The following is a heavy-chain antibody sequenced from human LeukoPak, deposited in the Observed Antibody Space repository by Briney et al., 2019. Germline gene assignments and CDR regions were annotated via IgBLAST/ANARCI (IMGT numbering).Heavy chain of an antibody. J-gene: IGHJ4*02. D-gene: IGHD6-19*01. V-gene: IGHV3-9*03. Sequence: PGGSLRLSCAASGFTFDDYAMHWVRQAPGKGLEWVSGISWNSGSIGYADSVKGRFTISRDNAKNSLYLQMNSLRAEDMALYYCAKGAGIAVAGYFDYWGQGTLVTVSS. CDR3: AKGAGIAVAGYFDY. CDR1: GFTFDDYA. CDR2: ISWNSGSI.